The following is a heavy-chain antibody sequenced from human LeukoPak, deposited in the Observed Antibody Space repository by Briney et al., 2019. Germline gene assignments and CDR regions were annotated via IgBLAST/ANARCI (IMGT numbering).Heavy chain of an antibody. CDR3: ARGVTYYDFWSGYYQLPYYFDY. CDR1: GYTFTIYD. Sequence: ASVKVSCKASGYTFTIYDINWVRQATGQGLEWMGWMNPNSGNTGYAQKFQGRVTITRNTSISTAYMELSSLRSEDTAVYYCARGVTYYDFWSGYYQLPYYFDYWGQGTLVTVSS. CDR2: MNPNSGNT. V-gene: IGHV1-8*03. J-gene: IGHJ4*02. D-gene: IGHD3-3*01.